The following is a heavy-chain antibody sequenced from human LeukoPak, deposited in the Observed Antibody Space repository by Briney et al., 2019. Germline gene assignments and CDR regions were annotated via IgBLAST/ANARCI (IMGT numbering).Heavy chain of an antibody. Sequence: SETLSLTCAVYGGSFGGYYWSRIRQPPGQGLEWIGEINDSGSSNYIPSLKSRVTISVDRSKNQFSLWLSSVTAADTAIYYCARDRSVWSGLAAAGPDFWGQGTLVTVSS. CDR1: GGSFGGYY. CDR2: INDSGSS. V-gene: IGHV4-34*01. D-gene: IGHD6-13*01. J-gene: IGHJ4*02. CDR3: ARDRSVWSGLAAAGPDF.